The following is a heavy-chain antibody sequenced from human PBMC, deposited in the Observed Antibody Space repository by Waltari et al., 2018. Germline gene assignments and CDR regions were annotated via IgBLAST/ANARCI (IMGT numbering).Heavy chain of an antibody. D-gene: IGHD4-17*01. Sequence: QVQLVQSGAEVKKPGSSVKVACKASGGTFSSYAISWVRPAPGQGLEWMGGIIPIFGKANYAQKCQGRVTITADKSTSTAYMELSSLRSEDTAVYYCAVLRDYESVDDYWGQGTLVTVSS. J-gene: IGHJ4*02. CDR3: AVLRDYESVDDY. CDR1: GGTFSSYA. V-gene: IGHV1-69*14. CDR2: IIPIFGKA.